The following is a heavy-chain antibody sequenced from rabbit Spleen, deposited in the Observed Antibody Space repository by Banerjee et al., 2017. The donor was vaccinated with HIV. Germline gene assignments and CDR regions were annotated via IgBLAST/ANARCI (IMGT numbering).Heavy chain of an antibody. CDR2: IDPVFGIT. CDR1: GFSFSNSYY. Sequence: QEQLVESGGGLVRPGASLTLTCTASGFSFSNSYYMNWVRQAPGKGLEWIGYIDPVFGITYYANWVNGRFSISRENAQNTAFLQMTSLTAADTATYFCARGSATMTMVITGYYLSLWGPGTLVTVS. CDR3: ARGSATMTMVITGYYLSL. J-gene: IGHJ4*01. D-gene: IGHD2-1*01. V-gene: IGHV1S45*01.